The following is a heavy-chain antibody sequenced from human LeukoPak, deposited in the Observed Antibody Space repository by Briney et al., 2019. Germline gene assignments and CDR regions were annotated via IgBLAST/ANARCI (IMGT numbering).Heavy chain of an antibody. J-gene: IGHJ4*02. CDR2: ISSSSSYI. Sequence: GGSLRLSCAASGFTFSSYSMNWVPQAPGKGLEWVSSISSSSSYIYYADSVKGRFTISRDNAKNSLYLQMNSLRAEDTAVYYCAREETKRGYGGTIDYWGQGTLVTVSS. V-gene: IGHV3-21*01. D-gene: IGHD4-23*01. CDR3: AREETKRGYGGTIDY. CDR1: GFTFSSYS.